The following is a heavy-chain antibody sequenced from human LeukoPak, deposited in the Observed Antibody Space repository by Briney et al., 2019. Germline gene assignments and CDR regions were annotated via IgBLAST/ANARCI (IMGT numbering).Heavy chain of an antibody. V-gene: IGHV1-2*06. CDR3: ARYFRLLWFGELLEIFDY. CDR1: GYTFTGYY. D-gene: IGHD3-10*01. J-gene: IGHJ4*02. CDR2: INPNTGGT. Sequence: ASVKVSCKASGYTFTGYYMHWVRQAPGQGLDWMGRINPNTGGTNYAQKFQGRVTMTRDTSISTAYMELSRLRSDDTAVYYCARYFRLLWFGELLEIFDYWGQGTLVTVSS.